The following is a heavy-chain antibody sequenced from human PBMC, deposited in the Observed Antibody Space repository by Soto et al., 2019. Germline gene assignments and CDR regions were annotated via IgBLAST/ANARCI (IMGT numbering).Heavy chain of an antibody. D-gene: IGHD3-22*01. V-gene: IGHV4-30-4*01. Sequence: SETLSLTCTVSGGSISSGDYYWSWIRQPPGKGLEWIGYIYYSGSTYYNPSLKSRVTISVDTSKNQFSLKLSSVTAADTAVYYCATNPLYDSSGSLGDWGQGTLVTVSS. CDR2: IYYSGST. CDR3: ATNPLYDSSGSLGD. CDR1: GGSISSGDYY. J-gene: IGHJ4*02.